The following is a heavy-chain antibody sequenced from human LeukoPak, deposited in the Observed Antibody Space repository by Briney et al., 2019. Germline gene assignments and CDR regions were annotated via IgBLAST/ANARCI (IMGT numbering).Heavy chain of an antibody. Sequence: GASVKVSCKASGYTFTSYGISWVRQAPGQGLEWMGWISAYNGNTNYAQKLQGRVTMTIDTSTSTAYMELRSLRSDDTAVYYCARDLGVVVPAAIVYWGQGTLVTVSS. CDR1: GYTFTSYG. CDR2: ISAYNGNT. D-gene: IGHD2-2*01. V-gene: IGHV1-18*01. J-gene: IGHJ4*02. CDR3: ARDLGVVVPAAIVY.